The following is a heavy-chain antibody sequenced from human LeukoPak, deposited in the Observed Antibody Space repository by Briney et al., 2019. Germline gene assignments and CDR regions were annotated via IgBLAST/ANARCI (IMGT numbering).Heavy chain of an antibody. J-gene: IGHJ3*02. Sequence: GASVKVSCKASGYTFTSYGISWLRQAPGQGLEWMGWISAYNGNTNYAQKLQGRVTMTTDTSTSTAYMELRSLRSDDTAVYYCAREYYYDSSGRGAFDIWGQGTMVTVSS. CDR3: AREYYYDSSGRGAFDI. D-gene: IGHD3-22*01. CDR1: GYTFTSYG. CDR2: ISAYNGNT. V-gene: IGHV1-18*01.